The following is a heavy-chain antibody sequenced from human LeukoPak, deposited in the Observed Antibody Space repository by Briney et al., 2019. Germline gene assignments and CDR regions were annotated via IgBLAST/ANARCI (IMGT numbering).Heavy chain of an antibody. CDR1: GGSISGSDYY. Sequence: SETLSLTCIVSGGSISGSDYYWGWIRQAPGKGLEWIGSIYYSGITHYNASLKSRVTISVDMSTNQFSLRLSSVTAADTAVYYCARDGWESGDYWGQGTLVTVSS. V-gene: IGHV4-39*07. J-gene: IGHJ4*02. D-gene: IGHD1-26*01. CDR3: ARDGWESGDY. CDR2: IYYSGIT.